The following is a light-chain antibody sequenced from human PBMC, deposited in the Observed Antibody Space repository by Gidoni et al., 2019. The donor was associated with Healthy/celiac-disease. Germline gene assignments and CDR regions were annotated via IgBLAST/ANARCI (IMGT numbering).Light chain of an antibody. CDR3: VLYMGSGIWV. CDR1: SGSVSTSYY. J-gene: IGLJ3*02. V-gene: IGLV8-61*01. CDR2: STN. Sequence: QTVVTQEPSFSVSPGATVTLTCGLSSGSVSTSYYPSWYQQTPGQAPRTLIYSTNTRSSGVPDRFSGSIRGNKAALTITGAQAEDESDYYCVLYMGSGIWVFGGGTKLTVL.